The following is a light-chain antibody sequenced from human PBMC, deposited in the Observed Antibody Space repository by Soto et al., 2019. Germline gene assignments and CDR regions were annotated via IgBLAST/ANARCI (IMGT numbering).Light chain of an antibody. CDR1: QSVSSY. CDR2: DAS. J-gene: IGKJ5*01. CDR3: QQRSNWPVP. V-gene: IGKV3-11*01. Sequence: EIVLTQSPATLSLSPGDRASLSCRASQSVSSYLAWYQHKPGQAPRLLIYDASIRATGIPARFSGSGSGTDFTLTISSLEPEDFAVYYCQQRSNWPVPLGQWTRLEIK.